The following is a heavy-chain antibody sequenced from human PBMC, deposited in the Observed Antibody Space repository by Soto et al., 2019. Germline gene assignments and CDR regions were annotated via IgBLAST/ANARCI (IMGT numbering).Heavy chain of an antibody. D-gene: IGHD3-3*01. CDR1: GFTVSSNS. CDR3: ARVEDYDFWSGYPNYFDY. V-gene: IGHV3-53*04. CDR2: IYSGGST. Sequence: GGSLRLSCAASGFTVSSNSMSWVRQAPGKGLEWVSVIYSGGSTYYAESGKGRFTIFRHNSKNTLDLQMNSVRAEDTAVDDCARVEDYDFWSGYPNYFDYWGQGTLVTVSS. J-gene: IGHJ4*02.